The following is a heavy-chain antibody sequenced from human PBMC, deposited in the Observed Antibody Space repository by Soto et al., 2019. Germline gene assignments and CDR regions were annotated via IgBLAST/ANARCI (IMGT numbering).Heavy chain of an antibody. CDR3: TTQFMTTVAVKLIYVDS. Sequence: GGSLRLSCAASGFTFSGSAMQWVRQASGKGLEWLGRIRSKENHYATVYAESVRGRFTMSRDDSNNTAYLLMNSLKTEDTAVYYCTTQFMTTVAVKLIYVDSWGQGTLVTVSS. D-gene: IGHD4-17*01. CDR2: IRSKENHYAT. CDR1: GFTFSGSA. V-gene: IGHV3-73*01. J-gene: IGHJ4*02.